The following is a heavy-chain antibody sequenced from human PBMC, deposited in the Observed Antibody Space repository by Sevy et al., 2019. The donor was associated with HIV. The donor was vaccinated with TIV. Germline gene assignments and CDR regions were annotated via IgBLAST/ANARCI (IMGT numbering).Heavy chain of an antibody. CDR1: GGTFSSYA. D-gene: IGHD1-7*01. Sequence: ASVKVSCKASGGTFSSYAISWVRQAPGQGLEWMGGIIPIFGTANYAQKFQGRVTITADESTSTAYMELSSLRSEDTAVYYCASKGTITTYYYYGMGVWGQGTTVTVSS. J-gene: IGHJ6*02. CDR3: ASKGTITTYYYYGMGV. V-gene: IGHV1-69*13. CDR2: IIPIFGTA.